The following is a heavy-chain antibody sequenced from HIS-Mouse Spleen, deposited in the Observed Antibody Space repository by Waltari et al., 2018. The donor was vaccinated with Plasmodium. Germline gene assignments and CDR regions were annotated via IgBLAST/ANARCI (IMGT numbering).Heavy chain of an antibody. V-gene: IGHV4-39*07. CDR3: ARVRFEYSSSPFDY. CDR2: IYYSGST. Sequence: QLQLQESGPGLVKPSETLSLTCTVSGGSISSSSYYWGWIRPPPGKGLEWIGSIYYSGSTYYNPSLKSRVTISVDTSKNQFSLKLSSVTAADTAVYYCARVRFEYSSSPFDYWGQGTLVTVSS. J-gene: IGHJ4*02. D-gene: IGHD6-6*01. CDR1: GGSISSSSYY.